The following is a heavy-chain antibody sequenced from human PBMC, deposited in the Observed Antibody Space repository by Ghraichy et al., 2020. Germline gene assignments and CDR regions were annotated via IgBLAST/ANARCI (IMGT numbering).Heavy chain of an antibody. CDR1: GFTFSSSA. V-gene: IGHV3-23*01. J-gene: IGHJ4*02. CDR3: AKGGGYDASTYYFDY. Sequence: GESLNISFAASGFTFSSSAMSWVRQAPGKGLEWVSGISGSGDSTYYADSVKGRFTISRDNSKNTLYLQMNSLRAEDTAVYYCAKGGGYDASTYYFDYWGQGTLVPVSS. D-gene: IGHD5-12*01. CDR2: ISGSGDST.